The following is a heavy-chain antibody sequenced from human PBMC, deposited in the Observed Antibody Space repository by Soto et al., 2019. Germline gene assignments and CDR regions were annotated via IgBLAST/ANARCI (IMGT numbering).Heavy chain of an antibody. J-gene: IGHJ6*02. CDR1: GGSISSGGYY. D-gene: IGHD4-17*01. CDR3: ATDSATVHYYGMDV. Sequence: SETLSLTCTVSGGSISSGGYYWSWIRQHPGKGLEWIGYIYYSGSTYYNPSLKSRVTISVDTSKNQFSLKLSSVTAADTAVYYCATDSATVHYYGMDVWGQGTTVTVS. CDR2: IYYSGST. V-gene: IGHV4-31*03.